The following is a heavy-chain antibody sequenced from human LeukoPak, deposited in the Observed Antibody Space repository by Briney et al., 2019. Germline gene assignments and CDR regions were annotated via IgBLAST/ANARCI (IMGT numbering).Heavy chain of an antibody. V-gene: IGHV3-21*01. CDR2: ISSSSSYI. CDR3: ARARLGLPLDY. J-gene: IGHJ4*02. CDR1: GFTFSSYS. D-gene: IGHD7-27*01. Sequence: EGSLRLSCAASGFTFSSYSMNWVRQAPGKGLEWVSSISSSSSYIYYADSVKGRFTISRDNAKNSLYPQMNSLRAEDTAVYYCARARLGLPLDYWGQGTLVTVSS.